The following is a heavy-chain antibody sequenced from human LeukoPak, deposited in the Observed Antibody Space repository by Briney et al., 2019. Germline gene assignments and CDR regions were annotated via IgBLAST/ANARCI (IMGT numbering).Heavy chain of an antibody. V-gene: IGHV3-21*01. CDR1: GFTFSSYS. CDR3: ATGTGYSSSHNWFDP. CDR2: ISSSSSYI. J-gene: IGHJ5*02. D-gene: IGHD6-13*01. Sequence: GGSLRLSCAASGFTFSSYSMNWVRQAPGKGLEWVSSISSSSSYIYYADSVKGRFTISRDNAKNSLYLQMNSLRAEDTAVYYCATGTGYSSSHNWFDPWGQGTLVTVSS.